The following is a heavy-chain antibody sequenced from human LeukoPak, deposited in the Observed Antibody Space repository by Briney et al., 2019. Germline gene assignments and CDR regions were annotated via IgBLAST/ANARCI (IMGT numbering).Heavy chain of an antibody. D-gene: IGHD2-2*01. CDR2: INHSGST. CDR3: ARPLRVPAAKGTYYYYYNGMDV. Sequence: SETLSLTCAVYGGSFSGYYWSWIRQPPGKGLEWIGEINHSGSTNYNPSLKSRVTISVDTSKNQFSLKLSSVTAADTAVYYCARPLRVPAAKGTYYYYYNGMDVWGQGTTVTVSS. J-gene: IGHJ6*02. CDR1: GGSFSGYY. V-gene: IGHV4-34*01.